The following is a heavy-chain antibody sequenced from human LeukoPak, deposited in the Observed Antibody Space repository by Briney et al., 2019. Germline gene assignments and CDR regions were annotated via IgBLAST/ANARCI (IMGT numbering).Heavy chain of an antibody. CDR1: GGSISSYY. CDR3: ARDLHMYGNSFDF. Sequence: SETLSLTCTVSGGSISSYYWSWIRQPPGKGLEWIGYIYYSGSTYYNPSLKSRVTISVDTSKNQFSLNLSSVTAADTAVYYCARDLHMYGNSFDFWGQGTMVTVSS. J-gene: IGHJ3*01. D-gene: IGHD2-8*01. V-gene: IGHV4-59*12. CDR2: IYYSGST.